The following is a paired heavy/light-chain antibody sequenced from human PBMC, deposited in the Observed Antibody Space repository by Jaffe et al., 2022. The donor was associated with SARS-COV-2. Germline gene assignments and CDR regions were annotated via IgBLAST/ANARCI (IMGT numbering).Heavy chain of an antibody. CDR2: IHHGGTT. CDR3: ASGGVASHPLY. CDR1: GDSISSSNW. D-gene: IGHD2-8*02. Sequence: QVQLQESGPRLVKPSGTLSLTCSVSGDSISSSNWWSWVRQAPDKGLEWIGEIHHGGTTNYNPSLRSRVTISVDMSTNQFSLRLNSVTAADTAVYYCASGGVASHPLYWGPGTLVTVSS. V-gene: IGHV4-4*02. J-gene: IGHJ4*02.
Light chain of an antibody. J-gene: IGKJ4*01. Sequence: EIVLTQSPGTLSLSPGEGATLSCRASQIVSSRYLAWYLQKPGQAPRLLIYGASTRATGIPDRFSGSGSGTDFTLTITTLEPEDFAVYYCQQYAGSPATFGGGTKVEI. V-gene: IGKV3-20*01. CDR1: QIVSSRY. CDR3: QQYAGSPAT. CDR2: GAS.